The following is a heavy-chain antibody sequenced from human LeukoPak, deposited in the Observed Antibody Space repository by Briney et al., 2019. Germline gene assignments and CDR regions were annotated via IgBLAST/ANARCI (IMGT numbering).Heavy chain of an antibody. Sequence: SETLSLTCTVSGASISSYYWDWIRQPPGKGLEWIGCMHYGGSTDYNPSLKSRATISADTSKNQFSLRLYSVTAADTAVYYCARHIYDRTGRPFDYWGQGTLLTVSS. J-gene: IGHJ4*02. CDR2: MHYGGST. CDR1: GASISSYY. CDR3: ARHIYDRTGRPFDY. D-gene: IGHD3/OR15-3a*01. V-gene: IGHV4-39*01.